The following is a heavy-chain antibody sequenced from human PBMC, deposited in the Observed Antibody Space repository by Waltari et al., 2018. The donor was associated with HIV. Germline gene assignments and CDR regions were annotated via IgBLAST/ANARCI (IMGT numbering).Heavy chain of an antibody. V-gene: IGHV4-34*01. CDR2: INHSGST. Sequence: QVQLQQWGAGLLKPSETLSLTCAVYGGSFSGYYWRWIRQPPGKGLEWIGEINHSGSTNYNPSLKSRVTISVDTSKNQFSLKLSSVTAADTAVYYCARLAITFGGENYYYYYGMDVWGQGTTVTVSS. J-gene: IGHJ6*02. CDR1: GGSFSGYY. CDR3: ARLAITFGGENYYYYYGMDV. D-gene: IGHD3-16*01.